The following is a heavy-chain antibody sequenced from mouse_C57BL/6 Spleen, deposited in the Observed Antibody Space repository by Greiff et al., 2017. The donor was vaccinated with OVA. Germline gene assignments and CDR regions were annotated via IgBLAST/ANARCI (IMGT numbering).Heavy chain of an antibody. CDR2: ISYDGSN. V-gene: IGHV3-6*01. CDR1: GYSITSGYY. Sequence: EVKLMESGPGLVKPSQSLSLTCSVTGYSITSGYYWNWIRQFPGNKLEWMGYISYDGSNNYNPSLKNRISITRDTSKNQFFLKLNSVTTEDTATYYCARAYRYFDVWGTGTTVTVSS. J-gene: IGHJ1*03. CDR3: ARAYRYFDV.